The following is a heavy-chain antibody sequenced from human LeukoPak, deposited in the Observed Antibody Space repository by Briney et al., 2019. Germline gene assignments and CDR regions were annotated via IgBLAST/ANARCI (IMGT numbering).Heavy chain of an antibody. D-gene: IGHD6-6*01. CDR2: ISSSSSYI. V-gene: IGHV3-21*01. J-gene: IGHJ4*02. CDR1: GFTFGSYS. CDR3: AREWYSSSSSPTFDY. Sequence: GGSLRLSCAASGFTFGSYSMNWVRQAPGKGLEWVSSISSSSSYIYYADSVKGRFTISRDNAKNSLYLQMNSLRAEDTAVYYCAREWYSSSSSPTFDYWGQGTLVTVSS.